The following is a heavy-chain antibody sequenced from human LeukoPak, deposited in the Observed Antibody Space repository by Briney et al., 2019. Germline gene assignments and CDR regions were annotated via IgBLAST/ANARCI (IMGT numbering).Heavy chain of an antibody. V-gene: IGHV3-30*18. CDR3: AKEHGDSAFDY. CDR2: ISYDGSNK. CDR1: GFTFSSYG. J-gene: IGHJ4*02. Sequence: GRSLRLSCAASGFTFSSYGMHWVRQAPGKGLEWVAVISYDGSNKYYADSVKGRFTISRDNSKNTLYLQMNSLRAEDTAVYYCAKEHGDSAFDYWGQGTLVTVSS. D-gene: IGHD4-17*01.